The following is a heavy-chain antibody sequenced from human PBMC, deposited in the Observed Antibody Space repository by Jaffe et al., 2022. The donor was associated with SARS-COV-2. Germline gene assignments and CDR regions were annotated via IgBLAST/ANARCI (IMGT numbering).Heavy chain of an antibody. D-gene: IGHD6-6*01. CDR3: TKGSSGGRPYYFDF. V-gene: IGHV3-23*01. CDR2: ITDSSGDT. J-gene: IGHJ4*02. CDR1: GFTFSSYA. Sequence: EVQLLESGGGLVQPGGSLRLSCAASGFTFSSYAMSWVRQAPGKGLEWVSAITDSSGDTYYADSVKGRFAISRDNSKNTLYLQMNRLRADDTAVYYCTKGSSGGRPYYFDFWGQGTLVPVSS.